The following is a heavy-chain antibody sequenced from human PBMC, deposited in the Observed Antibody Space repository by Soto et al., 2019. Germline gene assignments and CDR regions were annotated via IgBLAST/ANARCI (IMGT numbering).Heavy chain of an antibody. Sequence: PGGSLRLSCAASGFTFSNYGMHWVRQTPGKGLEWVAVISYDGSNKHYADSVKGRFTISRDNSKNTLYLQMSSLRAEDTAVYDCAKFTSGWYYYYYGMDVWGQGTTVTVSS. J-gene: IGHJ6*02. CDR3: AKFTSGWYYYYYGMDV. CDR1: GFTFSNYG. CDR2: ISYDGSNK. V-gene: IGHV3-30*18. D-gene: IGHD6-19*01.